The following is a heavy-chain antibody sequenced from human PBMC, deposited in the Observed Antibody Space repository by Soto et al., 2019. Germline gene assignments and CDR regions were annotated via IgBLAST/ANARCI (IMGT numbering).Heavy chain of an antibody. Sequence: SETPSPPRTFSGGSISNGDFYWGWIRQPPGKGLEWIGSIYYSGSTYYNPSLKSRVTISVDTSKNQFSLKLNSVTAADTAVYYCASRHSSPYFDYWGQGTLVTVSS. V-gene: IGHV4-30-4*01. CDR1: GGSISNGDFY. CDR3: ASRHSSPYFDY. D-gene: IGHD6-13*01. J-gene: IGHJ4*02. CDR2: IYYSGST.